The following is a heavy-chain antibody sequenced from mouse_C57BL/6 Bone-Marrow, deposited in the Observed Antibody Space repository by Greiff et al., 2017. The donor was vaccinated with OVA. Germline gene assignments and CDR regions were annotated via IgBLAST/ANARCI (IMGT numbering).Heavy chain of an antibody. CDR3: ARPAVVAYYFDY. CDR1: GYTFTDYN. CDR2: INPNNGGT. J-gene: IGHJ2*01. V-gene: IGHV1-18*01. Sequence: EVKLQQSGPELVKPGASVKIPCKASGYTFTDYNMDWVKQSHGKSLEWIGDINPNNGGTIYNQKFKGKATLTVDKSSSTAYMELRSLPSEDTAVYYCARPAVVAYYFDYWGQGTTLTVSS. D-gene: IGHD1-1*01.